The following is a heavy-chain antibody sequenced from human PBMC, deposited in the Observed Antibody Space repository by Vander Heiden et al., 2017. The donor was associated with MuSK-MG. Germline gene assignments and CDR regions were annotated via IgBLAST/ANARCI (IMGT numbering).Heavy chain of an antibody. CDR3: ARAEGGPSKYYFDD. CDR2: IYSGGST. J-gene: IGHJ4*01. Sequence: AASGFTVSSNYMSWVRQAPGKGLEWVSVIYSGGSTYYADSVKGRFTISRDNSKNTLYLQMNSLRAEETAVYYCARAEGGPSKYYFDDGCHGTIVTVFS. V-gene: IGHV3-53*01. CDR1: GFTVSSNY. D-gene: IGHD3-16*01.